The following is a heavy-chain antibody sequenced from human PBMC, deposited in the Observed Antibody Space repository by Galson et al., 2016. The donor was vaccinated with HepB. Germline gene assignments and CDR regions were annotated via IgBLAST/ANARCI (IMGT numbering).Heavy chain of an antibody. CDR3: VTGNQNHFDY. CDR1: GFTFKTFG. Sequence: SLRLSCAASGFTFKTFGMHWVRQAPGKGLEWLAVIWNDSSRKYYAESVKGRFTVSRDNVNNTLFLEMNSLRPEDTATYYCVTGNQNHFDYWGQGALVTVSS. J-gene: IGHJ4*02. D-gene: IGHD1-1*01. V-gene: IGHV3-33*01. CDR2: IWNDSSRK.